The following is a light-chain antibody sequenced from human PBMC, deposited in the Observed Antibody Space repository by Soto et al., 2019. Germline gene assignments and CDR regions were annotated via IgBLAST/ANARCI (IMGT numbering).Light chain of an antibody. CDR3: SSYTSSSTLDVV. CDR1: SSDGGGYNY. V-gene: IGLV2-14*01. J-gene: IGLJ2*01. Sequence: QSLLTQPASLSGAPGQSVTISCTGTSSDGGGYNYVSWYQQHPGKAPKLMIYDVSNRPSGVSNRFSGSKSGNTASLTISGLQAEDEADYYCSSYTSSSTLDVVFGGGTQLTVL. CDR2: DVS.